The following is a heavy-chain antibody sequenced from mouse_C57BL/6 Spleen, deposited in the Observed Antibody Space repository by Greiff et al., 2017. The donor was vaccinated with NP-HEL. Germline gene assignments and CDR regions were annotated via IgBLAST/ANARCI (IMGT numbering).Heavy chain of an antibody. D-gene: IGHD1-1*01. CDR3: ARDNGSWFAY. CDR2: INYDGSST. V-gene: IGHV5-16*01. CDR1: GFTFSDYY. Sequence: EVQVVESEGGLVQPGSSMKLSCTASGFTFSDYYMAWVRQVPEKGLEWVANINYDGSSTYYLDSLKSRFIISRDNAKNILYLQMSSLKSEDTATYYCARDNGSWFAYWGQGTLVTVSA. J-gene: IGHJ3*01.